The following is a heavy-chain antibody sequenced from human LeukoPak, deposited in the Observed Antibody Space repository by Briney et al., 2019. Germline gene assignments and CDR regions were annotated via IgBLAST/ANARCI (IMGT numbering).Heavy chain of an antibody. CDR2: ISYDGSNK. Sequence: PGGSLRLSCAASGFTFSSYAMHWVRQAPGKGLEWVAVISYDGSNKYYADSVKGRFTISRDNSKNTLYLQMNSLRAEDTAVYYCARDADCGGDCYSSYFDYWGQGTLVTVSS. D-gene: IGHD2-21*02. CDR3: ARDADCGGDCYSSYFDY. CDR1: GFTFSSYA. J-gene: IGHJ4*02. V-gene: IGHV3-30-3*01.